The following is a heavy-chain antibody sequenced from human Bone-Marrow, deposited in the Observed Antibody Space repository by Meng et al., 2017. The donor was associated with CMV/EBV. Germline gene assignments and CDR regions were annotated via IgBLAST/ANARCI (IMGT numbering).Heavy chain of an antibody. J-gene: IGHJ6*02. CDR2: ISWNSGTI. V-gene: IGHV3-9*01. CDR3: ARDRPLRFATYYYGMDV. D-gene: IGHD3-3*01. CDR1: GFIFDDYA. Sequence: SLKISCAASGFIFDDYAMHWVRQAPGKGLEWVSGISWNSGTIGYADSVKGRFTISRDNSKNTLYLQMNSLRAEDTAVYYCARDRPLRFATYYYGMDVWGQGTTVTVSS.